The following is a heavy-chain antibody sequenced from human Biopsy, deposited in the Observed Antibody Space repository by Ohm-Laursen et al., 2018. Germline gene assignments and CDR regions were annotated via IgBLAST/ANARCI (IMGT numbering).Heavy chain of an antibody. CDR3: ARATNSTGWPYYYFYGMDV. J-gene: IGHJ6*02. V-gene: IGHV4-59*12. D-gene: IGHD2/OR15-2a*01. Sequence: SETLSLTRTVSGGSIRSDYWSWIRQTPGKGLECIGYIYYSGSTNYNPSLKSRVTISVDTSNNQFSLRLNSVTAADTAVYYCARATNSTGWPYYYFYGMDVWGQGTTVTVSS. CDR1: GGSIRSDY. CDR2: IYYSGST.